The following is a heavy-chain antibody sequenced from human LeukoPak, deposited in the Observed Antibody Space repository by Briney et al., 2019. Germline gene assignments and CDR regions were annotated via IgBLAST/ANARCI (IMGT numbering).Heavy chain of an antibody. CDR2: IYTSGGT. CDR1: GGSISKESYY. J-gene: IGHJ3*02. V-gene: IGHV4-61*02. CDR3: ARPLSLVGAFDI. D-gene: IGHD2-8*02. Sequence: SETLSLTCTVSGGSISKESYYWSWIRQPAGKGLEWIGRIYTSGGTNYNPSLKSRVTISVDTSKNQFSLRLSSVTAADTAVYYCARPLSLVGAFDIWGQGTMVTVSS.